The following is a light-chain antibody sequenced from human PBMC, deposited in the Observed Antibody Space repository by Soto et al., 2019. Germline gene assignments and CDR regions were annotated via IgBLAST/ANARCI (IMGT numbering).Light chain of an antibody. CDR3: SSYTSSSTLVL. J-gene: IGLJ2*01. Sequence: QSALTQPASVSGSPGQSITISCTGTSSDVGDYNYVSWYQQHPGKAPKLMIYDVSNRPSGVSNRFSGSKSGSTDSLTISGLQAEDEADYYCSSYTSSSTLVLFGGGTKLTVL. V-gene: IGLV2-14*03. CDR1: SSDVGDYNY. CDR2: DVS.